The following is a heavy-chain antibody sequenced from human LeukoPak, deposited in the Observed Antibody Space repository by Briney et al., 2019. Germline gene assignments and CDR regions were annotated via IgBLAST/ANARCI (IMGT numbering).Heavy chain of an antibody. CDR2: IYSGGST. CDR3: ASGLYSFGELLYDAFDI. Sequence: GGSLRLSCAASGLTVSSNYMSWVRQAPGKGLEWVSVIYSGGSTYYADSVKGRFTISRDNSKNTLYLQMNSLRAEDTAVYYCASGLYSFGELLYDAFDIWGQGTMVTVSS. V-gene: IGHV3-53*01. CDR1: GLTVSSNY. D-gene: IGHD3-10*01. J-gene: IGHJ3*02.